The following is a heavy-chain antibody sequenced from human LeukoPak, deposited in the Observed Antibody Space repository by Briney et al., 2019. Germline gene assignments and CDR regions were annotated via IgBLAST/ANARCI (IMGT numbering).Heavy chain of an antibody. D-gene: IGHD6-13*01. V-gene: IGHV1-69*04. J-gene: IGHJ4*02. CDR1: GGTFSSYA. CDR3: ASGGVPPYSRSWYGDGDFDY. CDR2: IIPILGIA. Sequence: GASVKVSCKASGGTFSSYASSWVRQAPGQGLEWMGRIIPILGIANYAQKFQGRVTITADKSTSTAYMELSSLRSEDTAVYYCASGGVPPYSRSWYGDGDFDYWGQGTLVTVSS.